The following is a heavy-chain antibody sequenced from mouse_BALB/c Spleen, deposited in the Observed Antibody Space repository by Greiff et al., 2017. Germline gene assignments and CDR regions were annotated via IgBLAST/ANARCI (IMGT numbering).Heavy chain of an antibody. CDR1: GYTFTSYW. Sequence: LQQPGSELVRPGASVKLSCKASGYTFTSYWMHWVKQRPGQGLEWIGNIYPGSGSTNYDEKFKSKATLTVDTSSSTAYMQLSSLTSEDSAVYYCTRDTGSFAYWGQGTLVTVSA. D-gene: IGHD2-2*01. J-gene: IGHJ3*01. V-gene: IGHV1S22*01. CDR2: IYPGSGST. CDR3: TRDTGSFAY.